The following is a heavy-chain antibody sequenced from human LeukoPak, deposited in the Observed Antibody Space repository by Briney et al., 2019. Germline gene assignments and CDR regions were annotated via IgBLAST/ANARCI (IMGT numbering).Heavy chain of an antibody. V-gene: IGHV1-69*13. D-gene: IGHD5-24*01. CDR1: GGTFSGYA. Sequence: SVKVSCKASGGTFSGYAISWVRQAPGQGLEWMGGIIPIFGTANYAQKFQGRVTITADESTSTAYMELSSLRSEDTAVYYCARGRRDGYNYYYYYGMDVWGHGTAVTVSS. CDR3: ARGRRDGYNYYYYYGMDV. J-gene: IGHJ6*02. CDR2: IIPIFGTA.